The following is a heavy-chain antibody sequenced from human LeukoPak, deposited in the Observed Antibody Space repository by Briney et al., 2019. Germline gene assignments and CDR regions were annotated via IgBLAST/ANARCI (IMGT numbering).Heavy chain of an antibody. Sequence: SETPSLTCTVSGGSISTTTYYSGWVRQPPGKGLEWIGEINHSGSTNYNPSLKSRVTISVDTSKNQFSLKLSSVTAADTAVYYCARDSSSSGPWGQGTLVTVSS. J-gene: IGHJ5*02. D-gene: IGHD6-6*01. CDR3: ARDSSSSGP. CDR2: INHSGST. CDR1: GGSISTTTYY. V-gene: IGHV4-39*07.